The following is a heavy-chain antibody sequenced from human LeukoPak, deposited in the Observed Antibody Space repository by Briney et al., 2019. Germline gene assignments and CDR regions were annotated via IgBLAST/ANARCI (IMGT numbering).Heavy chain of an antibody. CDR2: INWNGGST. CDR1: GFTFDDYG. V-gene: IGHV3-20*04. CDR3: TTGDWNYSQDAFDI. J-gene: IGHJ3*02. D-gene: IGHD1-7*01. Sequence: GGSLRLSCAASGFTFDDYGMSWVRQAPGKGLEWVSGINWNGGSTGYADSVKGRFTISRDNAKNSLYLQMNSLKTEDTAVYYCTTGDWNYSQDAFDIWGQGTMVTVSS.